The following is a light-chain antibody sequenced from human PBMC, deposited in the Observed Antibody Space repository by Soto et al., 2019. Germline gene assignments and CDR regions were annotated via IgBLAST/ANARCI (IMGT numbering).Light chain of an antibody. J-gene: IGKJ2*01. CDR3: LHRLEFPYT. CDR1: QSLLDSDDENTY. CDR2: TLP. V-gene: IGKV2-40*01. Sequence: DIVMTQTPLSLPVTPGEPASISCRSSQSLLDSDDENTYVDWYLQKPVQSPQLLIYTLPYRGSGVPDRFSGSGSGTDFTLKISRVEAEDVGTYYCLHRLEFPYTFGQGTKLDIK.